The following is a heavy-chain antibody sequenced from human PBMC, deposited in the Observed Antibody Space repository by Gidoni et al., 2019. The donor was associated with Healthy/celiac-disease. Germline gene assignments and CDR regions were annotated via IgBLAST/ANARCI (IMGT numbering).Heavy chain of an antibody. CDR3: AKGEEYYDYVWGSYRYYFDY. Sequence: EVQLVESGGGLVQPGGSLRLSCAASGSPFRSYAMRWVRQAPGKGLEWVSAISGSGGSTYYADSVKGRFTISRDNSKNTLYLQMNSLRAEDTAVYYCAKGEEYYDYVWGSYRYYFDYWGQGTLVTVSS. CDR1: GSPFRSYA. J-gene: IGHJ4*02. CDR2: ISGSGGST. D-gene: IGHD3-16*02. V-gene: IGHV3-23*04.